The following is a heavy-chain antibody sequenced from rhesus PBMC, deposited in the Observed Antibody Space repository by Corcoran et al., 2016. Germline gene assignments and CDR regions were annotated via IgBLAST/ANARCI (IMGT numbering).Heavy chain of an antibody. CDR3: ARDGSFGLVIINLPIDY. CDR1: GFTFSSYG. V-gene: IGHV3-54*02. J-gene: IGHJ4*01. D-gene: IGHD3-3*01. Sequence: EVQLVESGGGLVQAGGSLRLSCAASGFTFSSYGMHWVRPAPGKGLEWVAVISYDGRKKYYADYVKDRFTSSRDNSKNMLYLQMNNLKLEDTAVYYCARDGSFGLVIINLPIDYWGQGVLVTVSS. CDR2: ISYDGRKK.